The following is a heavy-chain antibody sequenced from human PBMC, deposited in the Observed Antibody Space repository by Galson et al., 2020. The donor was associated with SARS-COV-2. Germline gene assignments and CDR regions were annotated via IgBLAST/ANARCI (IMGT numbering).Heavy chain of an antibody. J-gene: IGHJ4*02. Sequence: GGSLRLSCVASGFTFSIYGMHWVRQAPGKGLEWVAVISYGGSNTFYADSVKGRFTISRDNSNNTLYLQMNNLRPEDTAVYYCASCRLNYRTPCSFDYWGQGTLVTVSS. CDR3: ASCRLNYRTPCSFDY. CDR2: ISYGGSNT. CDR1: GFTFSIYG. V-gene: IGHV3-30*06. D-gene: IGHD2-15*01.